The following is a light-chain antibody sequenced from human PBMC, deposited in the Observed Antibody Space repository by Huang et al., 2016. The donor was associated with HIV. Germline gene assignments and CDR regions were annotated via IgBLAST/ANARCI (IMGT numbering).Light chain of an antibody. CDR1: QSISNN. V-gene: IGKV3-15*01. CDR3: QQYNDWLSLT. J-gene: IGKJ4*01. CDR2: GAS. Sequence: EIVMTQSPATLSVSPGERATLSCRASQSISNNLAWYQQKPGQAPRLLVYGASTRATGGPVRFSGSGSGTVFTLTISSLQFEDSAVYYCQQYNDWLSLTFGGGTKVGIK.